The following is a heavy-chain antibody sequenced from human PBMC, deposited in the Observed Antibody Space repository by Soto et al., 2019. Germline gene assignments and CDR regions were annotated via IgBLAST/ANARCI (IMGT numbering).Heavy chain of an antibody. Sequence: QVQLVQSGAAVKKPGASVKVSCKASGYTFTSYDINWVRQATGQGLEWMGWMNPNSGNTGYAQKFQGKVTMTRNTSISTAYMELSSLRSEDTAVYYCARERTGTTSMDVWGQGTTVTVSS. D-gene: IGHD1-1*01. CDR2: MNPNSGNT. CDR3: ARERTGTTSMDV. CDR1: GYTFTSYD. V-gene: IGHV1-8*01. J-gene: IGHJ6*02.